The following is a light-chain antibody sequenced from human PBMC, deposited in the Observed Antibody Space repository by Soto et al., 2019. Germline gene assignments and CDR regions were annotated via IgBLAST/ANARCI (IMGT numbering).Light chain of an antibody. CDR1: ETVSTN. CDR3: QQSYTTPLT. CDR2: GSS. V-gene: IGKV3-15*01. Sequence: EIVLTQSPATLSVSPGERATLSFRATETVSTNLAWFQRKAGQPPRPLIYGSSTRATGVPDRFSGSGSGTDFTLTISRLEPEDFATYYCQQSYTTPLTFGQGTKVDI. J-gene: IGKJ1*01.